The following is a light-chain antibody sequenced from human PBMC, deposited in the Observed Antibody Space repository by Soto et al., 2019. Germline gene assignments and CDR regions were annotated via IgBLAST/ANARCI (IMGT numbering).Light chain of an antibody. CDR2: DVT. CDR3: NSYAGSDNYVL. J-gene: IGLJ3*02. V-gene: IGLV2-8*01. Sequence: QSALTQPPSASGSPGQSVTISCTGTSSDVGGYNYVSWYQQHPGKAPKLIIYDVTKRPSGVPDRFSGSKSGNTASLTVSGLQAEDEADYFCNSYAGSDNYVLFGGGTTVTVL. CDR1: SSDVGGYNY.